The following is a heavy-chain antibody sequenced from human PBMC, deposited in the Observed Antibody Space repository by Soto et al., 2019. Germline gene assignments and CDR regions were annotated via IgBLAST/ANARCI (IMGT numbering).Heavy chain of an antibody. CDR2: ISYDGSNK. CDR3: AKNLRWDDEDTFDI. J-gene: IGHJ3*02. V-gene: IGHV3-30*18. Sequence: QVQMVESGGGVVQPGRSLRLSCAASGFTFSNYGMHWVRQAPGKGLEWVAVISYDGSNKYYADSVKGRFTISRDNSKDTLYLQMNSLRGEDTAGYYCAKNLRWDDEDTFDIWGQGTMVTVSS. CDR1: GFTFSNYG. D-gene: IGHD4-17*01.